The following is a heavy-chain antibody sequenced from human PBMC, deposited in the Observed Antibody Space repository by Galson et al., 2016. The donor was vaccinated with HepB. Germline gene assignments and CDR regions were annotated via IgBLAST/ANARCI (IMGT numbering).Heavy chain of an antibody. D-gene: IGHD3-22*01. Sequence: PALVKPTQTLTLTCTFSGFSLSTSGMCVSWIRQPPGKALEWLALIDWDDDKYYSTSLKTRLTISKDTSKNQVVLKMTNMDPVDTATYYCARRIGTYYYDRRAYYYGYWGQGTLVTVSS. J-gene: IGHJ4*02. CDR1: GFSLSTSGMC. CDR2: IDWDDDK. V-gene: IGHV2-70*01. CDR3: ARRIGTYYYDRRAYYYGY.